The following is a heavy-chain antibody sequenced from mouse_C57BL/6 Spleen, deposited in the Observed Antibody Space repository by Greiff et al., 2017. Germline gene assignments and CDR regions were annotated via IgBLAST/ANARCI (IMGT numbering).Heavy chain of an antibody. D-gene: IGHD1-1*01. CDR2: IWSGGST. CDR3: ARLITTDPSYWYFDV. V-gene: IGHV2-2*01. Sequence: QVQLQQSGPGLVQPSQSLSITCTVSGFSLTSYGVHWVRQSPGKGLEWLGVIWSGGSTDYNAAFISRLSISKDNSKSQVFFKMNSLQADDTAIYYCARLITTDPSYWYFDVWGTGTTVTVSS. J-gene: IGHJ1*03. CDR1: GFSLTSYG.